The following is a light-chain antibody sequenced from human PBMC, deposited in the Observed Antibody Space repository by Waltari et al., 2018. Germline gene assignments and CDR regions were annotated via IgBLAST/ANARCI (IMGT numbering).Light chain of an antibody. Sequence: SYELTQPPSVSVSPGQTARITCSGAALPKQYAYWYQQKPGQAPVLVIYKDSERPSGIPERFSGSSSGTKVTLTISGVQAEDEADYYCQSADSSGTVVFGGGTKLTVL. CDR2: KDS. CDR1: ALPKQY. CDR3: QSADSSGTVV. V-gene: IGLV3-25*03. J-gene: IGLJ2*01.